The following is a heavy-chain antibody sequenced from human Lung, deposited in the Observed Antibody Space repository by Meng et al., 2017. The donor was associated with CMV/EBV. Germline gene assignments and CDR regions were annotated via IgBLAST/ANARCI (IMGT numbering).Heavy chain of an antibody. J-gene: IGHJ4*02. V-gene: IGHV3-74*03. Sequence: VRLVESGGCLVQRGGSLRLSCAVSGFTLTRYWMHWVREVPGKGLEWVSRIDIDGRDITYADSVRGRFSISRDDAKNTLYLQMNSLRIEDTAVYYCARGVAETLGWEMGYWGQGTLVTVSS. D-gene: IGHD1-26*01. CDR1: GFTLTRYW. CDR2: IDIDGRDI. CDR3: ARGVAETLGWEMGY.